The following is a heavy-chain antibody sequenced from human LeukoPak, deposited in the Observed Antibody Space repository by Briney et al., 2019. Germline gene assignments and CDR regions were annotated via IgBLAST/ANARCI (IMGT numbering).Heavy chain of an antibody. J-gene: IGHJ6*03. CDR3: ARDFGVVNANYYYYYMDV. CDR1: GYTFTSYY. V-gene: IGHV1-46*01. Sequence: ASATVSCKASGYTFTSYYMHWVRQAPGQGLEWMGIINPSGGSTSYAQKFQGRVTMTRDMSTSTVYMELSSLRSEDTAVYYCARDFGVVNANYYYYYMDVWGKGTTVTVSS. CDR2: INPSGGST. D-gene: IGHD3-3*01.